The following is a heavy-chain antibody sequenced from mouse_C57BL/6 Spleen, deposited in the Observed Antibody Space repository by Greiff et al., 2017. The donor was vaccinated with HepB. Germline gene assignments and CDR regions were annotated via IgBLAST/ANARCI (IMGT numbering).Heavy chain of an antibody. CDR3: TRRSSYYFDY. CDR2: IDPETGGT. CDR1: GYTFTDYE. V-gene: IGHV1-15*01. D-gene: IGHD1-1*01. Sequence: VQLQQSGAELVRPGASVTLSCKASGYTFTDYEMHWVKQTPVQGLEWIGAIDPETGGTAYNQKFTGKAILTADKSSRTAYMERRSLTSEDSAVYYCTRRSSYYFDYWGQGTTLTVSA. J-gene: IGHJ2*01.